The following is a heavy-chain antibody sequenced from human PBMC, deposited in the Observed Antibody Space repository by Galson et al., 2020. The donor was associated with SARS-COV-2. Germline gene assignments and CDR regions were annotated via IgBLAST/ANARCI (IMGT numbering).Heavy chain of an antibody. V-gene: IGHV3-15*01. J-gene: IGHJ3*02. D-gene: IGHD3-22*01. Sequence: GGSLRLSCAASGFTFSKAWMSWVRQAPGKGLEWVGRIKSKTDGETTEYVAPVKGRFTISRDDSKNTVYLQMNSLKTEDTGVYYCTTGVYYDSRGYYFKAFDIWGQGTMVTVSS. CDR3: TTGVYYDSRGYYFKAFDI. CDR1: GFTFSKAW. CDR2: IKSKTDGETT.